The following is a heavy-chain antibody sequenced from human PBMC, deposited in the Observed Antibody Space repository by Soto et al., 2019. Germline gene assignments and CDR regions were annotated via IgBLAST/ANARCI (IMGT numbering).Heavy chain of an antibody. CDR1: GFTFSSYL. V-gene: IGHV3-74*01. D-gene: IGHD4-17*01. Sequence: PGGSLRLSCAASGFTFSSYLMHWVRQAPGKGLVWVSRINSDESSTNYADSVKGRFTISRDNAKNTLYLQMNSLRAEDAAVYYCARGKAVRGHGDYDYWGQGTLVTVSS. J-gene: IGHJ4*02. CDR3: ARGKAVRGHGDYDY. CDR2: INSDESST.